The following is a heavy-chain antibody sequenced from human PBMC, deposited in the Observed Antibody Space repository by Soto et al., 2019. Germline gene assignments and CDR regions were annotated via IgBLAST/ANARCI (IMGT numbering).Heavy chain of an antibody. J-gene: IGHJ4*02. CDR3: ARSKTFDY. CDR2: ISAAGGTT. CDR1: GFTFDTNG. V-gene: IGHV3-21*01. Sequence: PVGSLRLSCAASGFTFDTNGMTWVRQAPGKGLEWVSAISAAGGTTYYADPVKGRFTISRDNAKNSLYLQMNSLRAEDTAVYYCARSKTFDYWGQGTLVTAPQ.